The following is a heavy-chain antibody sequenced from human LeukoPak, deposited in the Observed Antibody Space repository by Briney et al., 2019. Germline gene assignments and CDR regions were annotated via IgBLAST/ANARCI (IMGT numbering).Heavy chain of an antibody. J-gene: IGHJ4*02. V-gene: IGHV1-69*06. CDR3: ARDPDYGSGSDSDY. CDR1: GYTFTGYY. Sequence: ASVKVSCKASGYTFTGYYMHWVRQAPGQGLEWMGGIIPIFGTANYAQKFQGRVTITADKSTSTAYMELSSLRSEDTAVYYCARDPDYGSGSDSDYWGQGTLVTVSS. D-gene: IGHD3-10*01. CDR2: IIPIFGTA.